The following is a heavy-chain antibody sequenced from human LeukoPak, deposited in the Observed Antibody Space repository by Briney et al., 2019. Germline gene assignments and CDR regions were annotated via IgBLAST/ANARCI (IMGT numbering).Heavy chain of an antibody. CDR1: GYTFTSYG. CDR2: ISAYNGNT. J-gene: IGHJ4*02. V-gene: IGHV1-18*01. D-gene: IGHD4-11*01. CDR3: ARDRVRLYSKGYFDY. Sequence: GASVKVSCKASGYTFTSYGISWVRQAPGQGLEWMGWISAYNGNTNYAQKLQGRVTMTTDTSTSTAYMELRSLRSDDTAVYYCARDRVRLYSKGYFDYWGRGTLVTVSS.